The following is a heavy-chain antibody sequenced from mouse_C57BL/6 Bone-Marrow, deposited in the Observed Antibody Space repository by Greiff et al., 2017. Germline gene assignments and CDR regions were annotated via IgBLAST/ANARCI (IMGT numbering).Heavy chain of an antibody. Sequence: VQLQQSGAELVRPGSSVKMSCKTSGYTFTSYGIHWVKQRPGQGLEWIGYIYIGNGYTEYNEKFKGKATLTSDTSSSTAYMQLSSLTSEDSAIYFWTREDVDYYGSSYGGDYWGQGTSVTVSS. J-gene: IGHJ4*01. CDR3: TREDVDYYGSSYGGDY. CDR1: GYTFTSYG. D-gene: IGHD1-1*01. V-gene: IGHV1-58*01. CDR2: IYIGNGYT.